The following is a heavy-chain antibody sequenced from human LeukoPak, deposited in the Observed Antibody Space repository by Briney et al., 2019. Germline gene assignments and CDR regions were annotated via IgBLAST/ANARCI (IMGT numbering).Heavy chain of an antibody. CDR2: ITSRSSTI. Sequence: GGSLRLSCAAAGFTFSTCNMNWVRQAPGKGLEWVSFITSRSSTIHYAESVKGRFTISRDNARNSLYLQMNSLRAEDTAVYYCARDLPYSYTSGDAFDIWGQGTMVTVSS. V-gene: IGHV3-48*01. D-gene: IGHD5-18*01. CDR3: ARDLPYSYTSGDAFDI. CDR1: GFTFSTCN. J-gene: IGHJ3*02.